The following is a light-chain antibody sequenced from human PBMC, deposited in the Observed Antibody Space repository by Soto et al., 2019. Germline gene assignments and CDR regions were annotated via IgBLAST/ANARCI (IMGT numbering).Light chain of an antibody. CDR3: QQRYSTPRA. J-gene: IGKJ2*01. Sequence: IQMTQSPSSLSASVGDRVTITCRASQGISTYLNWYQQRPGKAPKLLIYAASSLQSGVPSRFSGSGSGTDFTLTISSLQPEDFATYYCQQRYSTPRAFGQGTTLEIK. CDR1: QGISTY. CDR2: AAS. V-gene: IGKV1-39*01.